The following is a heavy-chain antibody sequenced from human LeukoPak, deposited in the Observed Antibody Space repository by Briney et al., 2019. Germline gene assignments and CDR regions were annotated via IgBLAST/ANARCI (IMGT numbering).Heavy chain of an antibody. J-gene: IGHJ4*02. CDR1: GFTFSSYA. V-gene: IGHV3-23*01. Sequence: GGSLRLSCAASGFTFSSYAMSWVRQAPGKGLEWVSAISGSGGSTYYADSVKGRFTISRDNSKNTLYLQMNSLRAEDTAVYYCAKDAPPTMVRGVIPNFDYWGQGTLVTVSS. CDR2: ISGSGGST. CDR3: AKDAPPTMVRGVIPNFDY. D-gene: IGHD3-10*01.